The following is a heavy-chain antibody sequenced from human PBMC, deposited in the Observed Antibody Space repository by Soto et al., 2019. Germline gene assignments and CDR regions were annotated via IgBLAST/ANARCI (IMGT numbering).Heavy chain of an antibody. CDR2: IDPSDSYT. CDR1: GYSFTSYW. J-gene: IGHJ6*02. CDR3: ARQAGYPAGYSYGYYYYGMDV. V-gene: IGHV5-10-1*03. D-gene: IGHD5-18*01. Sequence: EVQLVQSGAEVKKPGESLRISCKGSGYSFTSYWISWVRQMPGKGLEWMGRIDPSDSYTNYSPSFQGHVTISADKSISTAYLQWSSLKASDTAMYYCARQAGYPAGYSYGYYYYGMDVWGQGTTVTVSS.